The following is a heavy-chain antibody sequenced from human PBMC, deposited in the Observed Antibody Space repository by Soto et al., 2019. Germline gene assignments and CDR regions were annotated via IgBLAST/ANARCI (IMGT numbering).Heavy chain of an antibody. Sequence: SETLSLTCAVSGGSLSSSAYSWSWIRQPPGKGLEWIGFIYQSGSTYYNPSLKSRVTMSLDRPKNQFSLKLSSVTAADTAVYYCARELLFYDSDGFSWDDAFDIWGQGTRVTVS. CDR2: IYQSGST. V-gene: IGHV4-30-2*01. D-gene: IGHD3-22*01. CDR1: GGSLSSSAYS. CDR3: ARELLFYDSDGFSWDDAFDI. J-gene: IGHJ3*02.